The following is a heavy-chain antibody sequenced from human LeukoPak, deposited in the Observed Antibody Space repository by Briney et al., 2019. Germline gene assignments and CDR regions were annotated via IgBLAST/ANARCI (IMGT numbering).Heavy chain of an antibody. CDR1: GFTVSSYY. V-gene: IGHV3-53*01. J-gene: IGHJ4*02. CDR2: IYTGGGR. D-gene: IGHD3-22*01. CDR3: ARVFVDSSGYYYPFDY. Sequence: GSLILSCAASGFTVSSYYMNWVRQAPGKELEWVSVIYTGGGRYYADSVRGRFTISRDTSKNMVFLQMNSLRVEDTAVYYCARVFVDSSGYYYPFDYWGQGTLVTVSS.